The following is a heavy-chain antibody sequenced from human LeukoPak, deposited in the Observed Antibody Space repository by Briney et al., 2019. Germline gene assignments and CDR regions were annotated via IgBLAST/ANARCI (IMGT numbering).Heavy chain of an antibody. CDR3: AKDMITFGGVIVIPDFDY. J-gene: IGHJ4*02. CDR1: GFTFSSYG. V-gene: IGHV3-23*01. D-gene: IGHD3-16*02. CDR2: ISGSGGST. Sequence: GGSLRLSCAASGFTFSSYGMSWVRQAPGKGLEWVSAISGSGGSTYYADSVKGRFTISRDNSKNTLYPQMNSLRAEDTAVYYCAKDMITFGGVIVIPDFDYWGQGTLVTVSS.